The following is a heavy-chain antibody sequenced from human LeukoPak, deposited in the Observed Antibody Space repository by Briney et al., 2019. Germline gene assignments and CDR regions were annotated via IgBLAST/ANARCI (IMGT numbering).Heavy chain of an antibody. V-gene: IGHV4-38-2*01. CDR1: GYSISSGYY. Sequence: PSETLSLTCAVSGYSISSGYYWGWIRQPPGKGLEWIGSIYHSGSTYYNPSLKSRVTISVDTSKNQFSLKPSSVTAADTAVYYCARARAVTMVRGVITNNWFDPWGQGTLVTVSS. CDR3: ARARAVTMVRGVITNNWFDP. D-gene: IGHD3-10*01. CDR2: IYHSGST. J-gene: IGHJ5*02.